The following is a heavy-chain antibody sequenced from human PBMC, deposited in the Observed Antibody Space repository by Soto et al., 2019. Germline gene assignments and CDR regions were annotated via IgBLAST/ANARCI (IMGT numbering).Heavy chain of an antibody. J-gene: IGHJ4*02. V-gene: IGHV4-30-2*01. D-gene: IGHD5-12*01. Sequence: SETLSLTCTLSGASITYGGYSWSWIRQPPGKDLEWLGYISHLESTFYNPSFQSRLTLSIDRSKNQFSLKLASMTAADTAVYYCARGGGYDPFDYWGPGTLVTVSS. CDR3: ARGGGYDPFDY. CDR2: ISHLEST. CDR1: GASITYGGYS.